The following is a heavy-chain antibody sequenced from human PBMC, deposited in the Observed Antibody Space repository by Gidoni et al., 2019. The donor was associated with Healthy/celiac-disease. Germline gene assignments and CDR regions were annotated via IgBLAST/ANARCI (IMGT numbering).Heavy chain of an antibody. CDR1: GFTLDDYA. Sequence: EVQLVESGGGVVQPGGSLRLSCEASGFTLDDYAMHWVRQAPGKGLEWVSLISGDGGSTYYADSVKGRFTISRDNSKNSLYLQMNSLRTEDTALYYCRGVAGRPDFDYWGQGTLVTVSS. J-gene: IGHJ4*02. D-gene: IGHD6-19*01. CDR3: RGVAGRPDFDY. CDR2: ISGDGGST. V-gene: IGHV3-43*02.